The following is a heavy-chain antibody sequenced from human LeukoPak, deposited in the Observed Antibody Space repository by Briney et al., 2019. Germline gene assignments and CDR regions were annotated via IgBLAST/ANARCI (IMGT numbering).Heavy chain of an antibody. D-gene: IGHD6-13*01. Sequence: PGGPLRLSCAASGFTVGSNYMSWVRQAPGKGLEWVSVIYSGGSTYYADSVKGRFTISRDNSKNTLYLQMNSLRAEDTAVYYCARGQRHSSSWYGPDAFDIWGQGTMVTVSS. CDR1: GFTVGSNY. V-gene: IGHV3-53*01. CDR2: IYSGGST. CDR3: ARGQRHSSSWYGPDAFDI. J-gene: IGHJ3*02.